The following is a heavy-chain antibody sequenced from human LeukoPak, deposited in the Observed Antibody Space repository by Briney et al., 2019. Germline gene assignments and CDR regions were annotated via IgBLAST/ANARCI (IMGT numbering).Heavy chain of an antibody. CDR1: GIIFSSFA. D-gene: IGHD1-14*01. V-gene: IGHV1-58*01. Sequence: SVKVSCKTSGIIFSSFAVQWVRQARGQRLEWIGWIVVGSGTTKYAQKFQERVTITRDMSTSTAFVELRSLRFDDTAVYYCAADVTPEPKGFDPWGQGTLVTVSS. J-gene: IGHJ5*02. CDR3: AADVTPEPKGFDP. CDR2: IVVGSGTT.